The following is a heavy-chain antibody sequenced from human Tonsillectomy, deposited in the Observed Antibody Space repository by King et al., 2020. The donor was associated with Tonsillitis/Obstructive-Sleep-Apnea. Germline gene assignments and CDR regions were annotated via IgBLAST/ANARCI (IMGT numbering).Heavy chain of an antibody. CDR3: ARHFRDGYNYGLFDY. Sequence: QLVQSGAEVKKPGSSVKVSCKASGGTFSSNGISWVRQAPGQGLEWMGGIIPIFGTANYAQKFQGRVTITAGESTSTAYMELSSLRSEDTAVYYCARHFRDGYNYGLFDYWGQGTLVTVSS. J-gene: IGHJ4*02. CDR1: GGTFSSNG. CDR2: IIPIFGTA. V-gene: IGHV1-69*01. D-gene: IGHD5-24*01.